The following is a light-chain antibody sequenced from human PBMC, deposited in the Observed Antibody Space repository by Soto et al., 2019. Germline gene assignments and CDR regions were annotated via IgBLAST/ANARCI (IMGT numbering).Light chain of an antibody. Sequence: QCVLTQPPSVSGAPGQRVTISCTGSSSNIGAGYDVHWYQQLPGTAPKLLIYGNSNRPSGVPDRFSGSKSGTSASLAITGLQAEDEADYYCQSYDSSLSGSVFGGGTKVTVL. V-gene: IGLV1-40*01. CDR1: SSNIGAGYD. CDR3: QSYDSSLSGSV. CDR2: GNS. J-gene: IGLJ3*02.